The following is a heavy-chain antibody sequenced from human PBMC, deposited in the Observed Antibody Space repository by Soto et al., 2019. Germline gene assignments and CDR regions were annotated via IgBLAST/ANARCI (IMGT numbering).Heavy chain of an antibody. CDR1: GGSISSGDYY. CDR2: IYYSGST. V-gene: IGHV4-30-4*01. CDR3: ALDSSSSHGGLYYYAMDV. Sequence: SETLSLTCTVSGGSISSGDYYWSWIRQPPGKGLEWIGYIYYSGSTYYNPSLKSRVTISVDTSKNQFSLKLSSVTAADTAVYYCALDSSSSHGGLYYYAMDVWGQGATVTVSS. J-gene: IGHJ6*02. D-gene: IGHD6-6*01.